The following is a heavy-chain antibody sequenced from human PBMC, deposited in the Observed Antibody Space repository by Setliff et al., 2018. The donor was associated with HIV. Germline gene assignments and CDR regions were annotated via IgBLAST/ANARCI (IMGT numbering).Heavy chain of an antibody. CDR2: IIPIFGTA. J-gene: IGHJ4*02. V-gene: IGHV1-69*08. D-gene: IGHD3-3*01. CDR1: GGTFSSYS. CDR3: ARANHYDFWSGTPFDY. Sequence: GASVKVSCKASGGTFSSYSISWVRQAPGQGLEWMGRIIPIFGTANYAQTFQGRVTITADKATSTVYMEVSSLRSEDTAVYYCARANHYDFWSGTPFDYWGQGTLVTVSS.